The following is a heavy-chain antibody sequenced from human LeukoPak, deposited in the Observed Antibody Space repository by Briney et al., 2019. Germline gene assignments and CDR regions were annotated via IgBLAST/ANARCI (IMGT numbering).Heavy chain of an antibody. CDR2: IYYSGST. CDR1: GGSISSYY. Sequence: PSETLSLTCTVSGGSISSYYWSWIRQPPGKGLEWIGYIYYSGSTNYNPSLKSRVTILVDTSKNQFSLKLSSVTAADTAVYYCARVEYYDSSGYPYYYMDVWGKGTTVTVSS. CDR3: ARVEYYDSSGYPYYYMDV. J-gene: IGHJ6*03. V-gene: IGHV4-59*01. D-gene: IGHD3-22*01.